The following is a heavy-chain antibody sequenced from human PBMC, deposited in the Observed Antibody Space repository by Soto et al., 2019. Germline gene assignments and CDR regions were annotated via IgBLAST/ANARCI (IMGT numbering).Heavy chain of an antibody. V-gene: IGHV3-11*06. CDR2: ISPRSTYR. Sequence: LRLSCPTSGFPFSDYYMSWIRQAPGKGLEWLSHISPRSTYRNYADSVKGRFTISRDNTKSSLFLQMNSLGVEDTAVYYCVRGGGGGLSEHWGQGVLVTVSS. CDR3: VRGGGGGLSEH. J-gene: IGHJ1*01. D-gene: IGHD2-21*01. CDR1: GFPFSDYY.